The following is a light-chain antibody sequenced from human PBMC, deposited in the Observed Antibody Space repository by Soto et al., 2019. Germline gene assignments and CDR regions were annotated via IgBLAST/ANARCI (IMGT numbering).Light chain of an antibody. CDR3: CSYGGSRAV. CDR2: EVS. Sequence: QSALTQPASVSGSPGQSITISCTGTSSDVGRHNLVSWYQQHPGQAPKLMIYEVSKRPLGVSTRFSASKSGNTASLTISGLQAEDEDDYYCCSYGGSRAVFGGGTQLTVL. V-gene: IGLV2-23*02. J-gene: IGLJ7*01. CDR1: SSDVGRHNL.